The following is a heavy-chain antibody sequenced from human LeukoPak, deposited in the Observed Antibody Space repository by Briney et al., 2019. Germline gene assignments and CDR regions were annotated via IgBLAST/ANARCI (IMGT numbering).Heavy chain of an antibody. CDR3: ARHGNWDPFDY. CDR2: VYYTGST. V-gene: IGHV4-39*01. CDR1: GDSINSSDYY. Sequence: SETLSLTCTVSGDSINSSDYYWGWIRQPPGKGLEWIGIVYYTGSTYYKPSLKSRLTISVDRSKNHFSLKMNSVTAADTGVYYCARHGNWDPFDYWGQGILVTVSS. D-gene: IGHD7-27*01. J-gene: IGHJ4*02.